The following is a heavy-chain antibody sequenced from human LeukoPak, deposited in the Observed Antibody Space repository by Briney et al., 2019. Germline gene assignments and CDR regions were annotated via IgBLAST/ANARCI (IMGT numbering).Heavy chain of an antibody. D-gene: IGHD1-26*01. Sequence: ASVKVSCKASGYTFTSYGISWVRQAPGHGLEWMGWISAYNGNTNYAQKLQGRVTMTTDTSTSTAYMELRSLRSDDTAVYYCARGVVGATFYYYYYMDVWGKGTTVTVSS. V-gene: IGHV1-18*01. CDR3: ARGVVGATFYYYYYMDV. J-gene: IGHJ6*03. CDR1: GYTFTSYG. CDR2: ISAYNGNT.